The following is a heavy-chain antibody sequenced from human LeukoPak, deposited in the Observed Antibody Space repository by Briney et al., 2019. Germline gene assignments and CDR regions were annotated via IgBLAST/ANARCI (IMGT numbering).Heavy chain of an antibody. D-gene: IGHD6-13*01. V-gene: IGHV3-74*01. CDR3: ARGGSSSWYGS. Sequence: GGSLRLSCAASGFTFSSYWMHWVRQAPGKGLVWVSRINSDGSTTSHADSVKGRFTISRDNAKNTLFLQMNSLRAEDTAVYYCARGGSSSWYGSWGQGALVTVSS. CDR1: GFTFSSYW. CDR2: INSDGSTT. J-gene: IGHJ5*01.